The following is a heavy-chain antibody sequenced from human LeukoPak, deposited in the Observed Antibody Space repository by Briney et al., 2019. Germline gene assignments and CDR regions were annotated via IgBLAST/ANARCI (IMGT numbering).Heavy chain of an antibody. CDR2: IWYDGSNK. CDR1: GFTFSSYG. D-gene: IGHD5-18*01. Sequence: AGGSLRLSCAASGFTFSSYGMHWVRQAPGKGREWVAVIWYDGSNKYYADSVKGRFTISTDNSKNTLYLQMNSLRAEDTAVYYCARKVGYGYALDYWGQGTLVTVSS. CDR3: ARKVGYGYALDY. J-gene: IGHJ4*02. V-gene: IGHV3-33*01.